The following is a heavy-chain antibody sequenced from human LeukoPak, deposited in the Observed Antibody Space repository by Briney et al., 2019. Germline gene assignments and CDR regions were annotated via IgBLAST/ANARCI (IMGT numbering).Heavy chain of an antibody. V-gene: IGHV4-4*07. J-gene: IGHJ6*03. D-gene: IGHD2-2*01. CDR3: AREGDIVVVPAAIRPPSGWDYYYYYMDV. CDR1: GGSISSYY. Sequence: SETLSLTCTVSGGSISSYYWSWIRQPAGKGLEWIGRIYTSGSTNYNPSLKSRVTMSVDTSKNQFSLKLSSVTAADTAVYYCAREGDIVVVPAAIRPPSGWDYYYYYMDVWGKGTTVTVSS. CDR2: IYTSGST.